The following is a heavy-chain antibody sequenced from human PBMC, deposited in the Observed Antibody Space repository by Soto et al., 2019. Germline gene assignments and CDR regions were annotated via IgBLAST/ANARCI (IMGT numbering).Heavy chain of an antibody. V-gene: IGHV3-23*01. CDR2: IDLSGGAT. CDR1: GFAFKNYA. CDR3: ATDVGAGAPLFEF. D-gene: IGHD2-8*02. J-gene: IGHJ4*02. Sequence: EVPLLESGGDLVQPGGSLRLSCVASGFAFKNYAMTWDRQAPGKGLEWVSTIDLSGGATHYAESVKGRFTISRDNSKDTVFLHMGILGVEDAAKYYCATDVGAGAPLFEFWGQGTLVTVSS.